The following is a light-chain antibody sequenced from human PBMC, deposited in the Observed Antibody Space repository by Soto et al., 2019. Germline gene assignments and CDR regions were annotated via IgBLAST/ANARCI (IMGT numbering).Light chain of an antibody. V-gene: IGKV3-20*01. Sequence: EIVMTQSPATLSVSPGYRSTLSCGASQSVSSNLAWYQQKPGQAPKLLIYGASSRDTGIPDRFSGSGSGTDFTLTISRLEPEDFAVYYCQQYGSSQGTFGQGTTVDIK. CDR1: QSVSSN. CDR2: GAS. CDR3: QQYGSSQGT. J-gene: IGKJ1*01.